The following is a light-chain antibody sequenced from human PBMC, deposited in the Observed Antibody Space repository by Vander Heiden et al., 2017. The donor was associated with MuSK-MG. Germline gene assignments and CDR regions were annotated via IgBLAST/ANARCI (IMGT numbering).Light chain of an antibody. V-gene: IGKV3-11*01. Sequence: EIVLTQSPATLSLSPGERATLSCRASQSVGSSLAWYQQKPGQAPRLLIYDASNRATGIQARFSGSGYGTDVTLTISSLEPEDFAVYYCQQRTNWPPEFTFGPGTKVDIK. CDR2: DAS. J-gene: IGKJ3*01. CDR1: QSVGSS. CDR3: QQRTNWPPEFT.